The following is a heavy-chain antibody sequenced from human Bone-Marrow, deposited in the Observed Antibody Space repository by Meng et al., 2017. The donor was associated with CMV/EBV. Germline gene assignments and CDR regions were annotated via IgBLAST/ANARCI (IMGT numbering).Heavy chain of an antibody. CDR1: GYTFTSYG. J-gene: IGHJ4*02. D-gene: IGHD3-22*01. CDR3: ASGAPDRPYYYDSSGYDY. CDR2: IIPILGIA. Sequence: SVKVSCKASGYTFTSYGISWVRQAPGQGLEWMGGIIPILGIADYAQKFQGRVTITADKSTSTAYMELSSLRSEDTAVYYCASGAPDRPYYYDSSGYDYWGQGTLVTVSS. V-gene: IGHV1-69*10.